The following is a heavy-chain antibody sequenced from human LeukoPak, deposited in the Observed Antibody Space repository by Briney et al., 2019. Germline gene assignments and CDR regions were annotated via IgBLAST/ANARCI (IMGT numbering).Heavy chain of an antibody. V-gene: IGHV3-23*01. CDR1: GFTFSSYA. Sequence: LPGGSLRLSCAASGFTFSSYAMSWVRQAPGKGLEWVSAISGSGGSTYYADSVKGRFTISRDNSKNTLYLQMNSLRAEDTAVYYCAKAYYDFWSGYYQPVDYWGQGTLVTASS. CDR2: ISGSGGST. CDR3: AKAYYDFWSGYYQPVDY. D-gene: IGHD3-3*01. J-gene: IGHJ4*02.